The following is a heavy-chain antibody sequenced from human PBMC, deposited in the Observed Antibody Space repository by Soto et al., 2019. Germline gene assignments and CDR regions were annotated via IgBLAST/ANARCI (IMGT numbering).Heavy chain of an antibody. Sequence: EVQLLESGGGLVQPGGSLRLSCAASGFTFSSYAMSWVRQTPGKGLEWVSGISGGGGNTYYADSVTGRFTISRDNSRNTLYLQMTRLRAADTAIYYCAKDRGAGGRFSGIAVAGIPSLGQGNLVTVSS. CDR2: ISGGGGNT. J-gene: IGHJ5*02. CDR1: GFTFSSYA. CDR3: AKDRGAGGRFSGIAVAGIPS. D-gene: IGHD6-19*01. V-gene: IGHV3-23*01.